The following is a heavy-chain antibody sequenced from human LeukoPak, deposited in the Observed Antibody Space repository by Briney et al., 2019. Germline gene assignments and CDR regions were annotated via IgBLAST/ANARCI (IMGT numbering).Heavy chain of an antibody. J-gene: IGHJ4*02. CDR2: ISAYNGNT. Sequence: GASVKVSCKASGYTFSSYSFSWVRQAPGQGLEWMGWISAYNGNTHYAQKLQDRVTMTTDTSTSTAYMELRSLRSDDTAVYYCAREGPQTLGASDYWGQGTLVTVSS. CDR3: AREGPQTLGASDY. V-gene: IGHV1-18*01. CDR1: GYTFSSYS. D-gene: IGHD1-26*01.